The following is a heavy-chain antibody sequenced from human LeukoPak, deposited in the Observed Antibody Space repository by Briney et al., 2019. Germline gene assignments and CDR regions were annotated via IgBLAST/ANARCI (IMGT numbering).Heavy chain of an antibody. Sequence: GGSLRLSCAASGFTVSTNYMTWVRQAPGKGLEWVSVIYSGGTTYYADSVKGRFSISRDDSKNTLYLQMNSLRAEDTAVYYCARYDYGRSGFDYWRQGTLVTVSS. V-gene: IGHV3-66*01. CDR1: GFTVSTNY. CDR2: IYSGGTT. CDR3: ARYDYGRSGFDY. J-gene: IGHJ4*02. D-gene: IGHD5-12*01.